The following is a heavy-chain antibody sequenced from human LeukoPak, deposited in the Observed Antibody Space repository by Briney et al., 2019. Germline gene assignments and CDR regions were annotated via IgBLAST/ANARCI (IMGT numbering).Heavy chain of an antibody. D-gene: IGHD3-10*01. J-gene: IGHJ3*02. CDR2: ISGSGGST. CDR3: AKLSMVRGVISDAFDI. V-gene: IGHV3-23*01. Sequence: GGSLRLSCAASGFTFSSYAMSWVRQAPGKGLEWVSAISGSGGSTYYADSVKGRFTISRDNSKNTLYLQVNSLRAEDTAVYYCAKLSMVRGVISDAFDIWGQGTMVTVPS. CDR1: GFTFSSYA.